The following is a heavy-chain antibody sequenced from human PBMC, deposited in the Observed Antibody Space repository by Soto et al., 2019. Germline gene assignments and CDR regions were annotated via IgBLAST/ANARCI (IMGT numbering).Heavy chain of an antibody. D-gene: IGHD6-13*01. J-gene: IGHJ4*02. V-gene: IGHV3-74*01. CDR1: GFTFSSYW. Sequence: GGSLRLSWAASGFTFSSYWMHWVRQAPGKGLVWVSRINSDGSSTSYADSVKGRFTISRDNAKNTLYLQMNSLRAEDTAGYYCERGYSSSWYMGYGAKGTLVTVSS. CDR2: INSDGSST. CDR3: ERGYSSSWYMGY.